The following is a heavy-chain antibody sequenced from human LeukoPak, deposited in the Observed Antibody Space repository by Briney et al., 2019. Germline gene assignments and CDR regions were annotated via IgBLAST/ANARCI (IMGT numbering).Heavy chain of an antibody. J-gene: IGHJ4*02. D-gene: IGHD2-15*01. Sequence: GRSLRLSCAASGFTFSSYGMHWVRQAPGKGLEWVAVIWYDGSNKYYADSVKGRFTISRDNSKNTLYLQMNSLRAEDTAVYYCAKPPHYCSGGSCYLDYWGQGTLVTVSS. V-gene: IGHV3-33*06. CDR2: IWYDGSNK. CDR3: AKPPHYCSGGSCYLDY. CDR1: GFTFSSYG.